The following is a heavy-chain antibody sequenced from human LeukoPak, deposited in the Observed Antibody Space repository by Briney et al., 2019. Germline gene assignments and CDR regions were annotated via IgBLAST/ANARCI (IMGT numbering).Heavy chain of an antibody. Sequence: PSETLSLTCAVYGGSFSGYYWSWIRQPPGKGLEWIGEINHSGSTNYNPSLKSRVTISVDTSKNQFSLKVSSVTAADPAVNCWAREALAIRPPPGDGQNEGSFDYWGQGTLVTVSS. D-gene: IGHD7-27*01. J-gene: IGHJ4*02. CDR3: AREALAIRPPPGDGQNEGSFDY. V-gene: IGHV4-34*01. CDR1: GGSFSGYY. CDR2: INHSGST.